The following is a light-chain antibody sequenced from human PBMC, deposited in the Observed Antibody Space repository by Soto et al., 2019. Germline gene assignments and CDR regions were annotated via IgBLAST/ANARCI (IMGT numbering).Light chain of an antibody. CDR1: QSIISY. CDR2: SAS. Sequence: MQIYKTQSSLSTSVGDIVTITCRASQSIISYLNWYQQKPGKAPKLLIYSASSLQSGVPSRFSGSGSGTDFTLTISSLQPEDFASYYCQYSYRSPPATLGHGTRLDIK. J-gene: IGKJ5*01. CDR3: QYSYRSPPAT. V-gene: IGKV1-39*01.